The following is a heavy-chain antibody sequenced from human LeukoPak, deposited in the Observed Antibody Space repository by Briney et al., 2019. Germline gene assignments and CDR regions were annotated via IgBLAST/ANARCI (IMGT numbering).Heavy chain of an antibody. Sequence: SGGSLRLSCAASGFTFSSYGMHWVRQAPGKGLEWVAVISYDGSNKYYADSVKGRFTISRDNSKNTLYLQMNSLRVEDTAVYYCAKAYSSSWYLSGCFDYRGQGTLVTVSS. CDR3: AKAYSSSWYLSGCFDY. V-gene: IGHV3-30*18. J-gene: IGHJ4*02. D-gene: IGHD6-13*01. CDR2: ISYDGSNK. CDR1: GFTFSSYG.